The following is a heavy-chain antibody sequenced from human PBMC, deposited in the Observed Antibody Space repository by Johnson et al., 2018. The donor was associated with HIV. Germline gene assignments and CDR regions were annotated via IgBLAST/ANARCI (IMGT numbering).Heavy chain of an antibody. CDR1: GFTVSANY. Sequence: VQLVESGGGLIQPGGSLRLSCAASGFTVSANYMTWVRQAPGKGLEWVSEIGTAGDTYYPGSVKGRFTISRENAKNSLYLQMNSLRAGDTAVYYCARGRWLQNDAFDIWGQGTMVTVSS. CDR2: IGTAGDT. CDR3: ARGRWLQNDAFDI. V-gene: IGHV3-13*01. J-gene: IGHJ3*02. D-gene: IGHD5-24*01.